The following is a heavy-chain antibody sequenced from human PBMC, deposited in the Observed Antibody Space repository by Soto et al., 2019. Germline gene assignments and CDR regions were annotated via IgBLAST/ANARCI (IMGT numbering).Heavy chain of an antibody. Sequence: VQLVQSGAEVKKPGSSVKVSCKASGGTFSSYTISWVRQAPGQGLEWMGRIIPILGIANYAQKYQVRVTITADKSTSTAYMELISLRSEDTAVYYCDRRHELDYVDIVAMIINYYYMDVWGKGTTVTFS. CDR2: IIPILGIA. V-gene: IGHV1-69*02. CDR3: DRRHELDYVDIVAMIINYYYMDV. CDR1: GGTFSSYT. J-gene: IGHJ6*03. D-gene: IGHD5-12*01.